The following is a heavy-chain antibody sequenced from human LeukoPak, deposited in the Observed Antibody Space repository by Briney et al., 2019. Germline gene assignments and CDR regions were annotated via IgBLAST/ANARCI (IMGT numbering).Heavy chain of an antibody. CDR1: GFTFSSYA. J-gene: IGHJ3*02. D-gene: IGHD3-3*01. CDR2: ISHDGSNK. V-gene: IGHV3-30-3*01. Sequence: PGGSLRLSCAASGFTFSSYAMHWVRQAPGKGLEWVAVISHDGSNKYYADSVKGRFTISRDNSKNTLYLQMDSLRAEDTAVYYCARVQLDFWSGYYGVYAFDIWGQGTMVTVSS. CDR3: ARVQLDFWSGYYGVYAFDI.